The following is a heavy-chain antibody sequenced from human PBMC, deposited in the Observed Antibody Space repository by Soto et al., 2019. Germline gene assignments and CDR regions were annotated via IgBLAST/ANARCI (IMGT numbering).Heavy chain of an antibody. CDR1: GFSLSTSGMC. CDR3: ARFIAAAGHFAY. J-gene: IGHJ4*02. Sequence: SGPTLVNHTQTLTLTCTFSGFSLSTSGMCVSWIRQPPGKALEWLALIDWDDDKYYSTSLKTRLTISKDTSKNQVVLTMTNMDPVDTATYYFARFIAAAGHFAYCGQGTLVTVSS. D-gene: IGHD6-13*01. CDR2: IDWDDDK. V-gene: IGHV2-70*01.